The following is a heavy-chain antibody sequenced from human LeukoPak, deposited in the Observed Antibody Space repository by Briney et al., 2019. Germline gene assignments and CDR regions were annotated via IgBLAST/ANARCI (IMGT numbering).Heavy chain of an antibody. Sequence: GGSLRLSCAASGFTIDDYVMSWVRQAPGKGLEWVSHIRSSGADIRYADSVKGRFTISRDDAKNSLFLQMNSLRAKDTAVYYCARDKDWAFDYWGQGTLVTVSS. V-gene: IGHV3-11*04. D-gene: IGHD3/OR15-3a*01. J-gene: IGHJ4*02. CDR3: ARDKDWAFDY. CDR1: GFTIDDYV. CDR2: IRSSGADI.